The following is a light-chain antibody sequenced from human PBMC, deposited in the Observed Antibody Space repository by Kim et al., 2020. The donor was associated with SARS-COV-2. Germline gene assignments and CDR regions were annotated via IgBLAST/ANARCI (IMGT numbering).Light chain of an antibody. V-gene: IGLV1-44*01. Sequence: GQRVTISCSGSTSNIGSHVVAWYQHLPHTAPKFLVNSNNERPSGVPDRFSGSKSGTSASLAISGLQSEDEADFYCAAWDHRLHAWVFGGGTKLTVL. CDR1: TSNIGSHV. CDR3: AAWDHRLHAWV. CDR2: SNN. J-gene: IGLJ3*02.